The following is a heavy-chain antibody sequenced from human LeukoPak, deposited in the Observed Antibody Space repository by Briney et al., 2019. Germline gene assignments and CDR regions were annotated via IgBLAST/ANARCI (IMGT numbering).Heavy chain of an antibody. V-gene: IGHV1-8*01. D-gene: IGHD6-19*01. CDR3: TRAVAVIIDY. Sequence: ASVKVSCKASGYTFTTYDINWVRQASGQGEEWMACMTPNSANTGYAQMFQGRVTMTSDTSTRTAYMELSGLRSEDTAVYYCTRAVAVIIDYWGQGTLVTVSS. CDR1: GYTFTTYD. CDR2: MTPNSANT. J-gene: IGHJ4*02.